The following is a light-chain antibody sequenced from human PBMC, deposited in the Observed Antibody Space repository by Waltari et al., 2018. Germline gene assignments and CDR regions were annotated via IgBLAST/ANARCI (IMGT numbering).Light chain of an antibody. V-gene: IGKV1-39*01. CDR3: QQSYSTPLT. CDR1: ESISTY. CDR2: AAS. J-gene: IGKJ4*01. Sequence: DIQMTQSPSSLSASMGDSVTITCRASESISTYLNWYQHKPGKAPNLLIYAASTLQSGVPSRFSGSGSGTHFTLTISNVQPEDFATYYCQQSYSTPLTLGGGTKLEIK.